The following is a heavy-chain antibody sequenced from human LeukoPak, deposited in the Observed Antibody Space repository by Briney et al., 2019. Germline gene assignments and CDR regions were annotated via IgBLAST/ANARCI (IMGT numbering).Heavy chain of an antibody. J-gene: IGHJ6*03. V-gene: IGHV3-30*01. CDR2: ISYDGSNK. CDR1: GFTFSSYA. Sequence: GGSLRLSCAASGFTFSSYAMHWVRQAPGKGLGWVAVISYDGSNKYYADSVKGRFTISRDNSKNTLYLQMNSLRAEDTAVYYCARDDAPYYYYYYMDVWGKGTTVTVSS. CDR3: ARDDAPYYYYYYMDV.